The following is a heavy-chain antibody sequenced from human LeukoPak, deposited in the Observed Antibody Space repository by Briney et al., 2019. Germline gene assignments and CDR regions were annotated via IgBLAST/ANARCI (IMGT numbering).Heavy chain of an antibody. CDR2: INSDGSST. CDR1: GFTFSSYW. V-gene: IGHV3-74*01. D-gene: IGHD3-9*01. J-gene: IGHJ4*02. Sequence: GGSLRLSCAASGFTFSSYWMRWVRQAPGKGLVWVSRINSDGSSTSYADSVKGRFTISRDNAKNTLYLQMNSLRAEDTAVYYCAREYYDILTGYPYIHYWGQGTLVTVSS. CDR3: AREYYDILTGYPYIHY.